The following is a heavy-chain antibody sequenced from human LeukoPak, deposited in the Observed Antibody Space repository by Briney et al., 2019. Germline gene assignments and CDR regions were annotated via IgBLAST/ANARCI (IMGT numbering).Heavy chain of an antibody. CDR3: VRIRGLGLFDY. D-gene: IGHD1-26*01. J-gene: IGHJ4*02. Sequence: SQTLSLTCAISGDSVSNNRVSWGWIRQSPSRGLEWLGRTYYRSQWFDDYAPSLRSRITINPDTSKNQFSLQLTSVTPEDTAVYYCVRIRGLGLFDYWGQGTLVTVSS. V-gene: IGHV6-1*01. CDR1: GDSVSNNRVS. CDR2: TYYRSQWFD.